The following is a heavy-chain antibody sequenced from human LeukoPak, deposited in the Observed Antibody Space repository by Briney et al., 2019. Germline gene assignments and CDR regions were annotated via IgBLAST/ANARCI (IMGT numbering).Heavy chain of an antibody. Sequence: ASVKVSCKASASTFSTYAIHWVRQAPGQGLEWMGWISTGNGNTRYSKAFQDRVTITRDTSASTVYMDLRGLRSEDMAVYYCARENYYRIGRFDRAYLDDWGQGTLVTVSS. D-gene: IGHD3-10*01. J-gene: IGHJ4*02. V-gene: IGHV1-3*03. CDR3: ARENYYRIGRFDRAYLDD. CDR2: ISTGNGNT. CDR1: ASTFSTYA.